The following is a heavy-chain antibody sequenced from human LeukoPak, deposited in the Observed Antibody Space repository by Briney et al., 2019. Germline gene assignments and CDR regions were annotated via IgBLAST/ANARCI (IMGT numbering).Heavy chain of an antibody. J-gene: IGHJ4*02. CDR1: GFTFSSYW. V-gene: IGHV3-7*01. CDR3: ARDLGWELPEYYFDY. CDR2: IKQDGSEK. Sequence: PGGSLRLSCAASGFTFSSYWMSWVRQAPGKGLEWVANIKQDGSEKYYVDSVKGRFTISRDNAKNSLYLQMNSLRAEDTAAYYCARDLGWELPEYYFDYWGQGTLVTVSS. D-gene: IGHD1-26*01.